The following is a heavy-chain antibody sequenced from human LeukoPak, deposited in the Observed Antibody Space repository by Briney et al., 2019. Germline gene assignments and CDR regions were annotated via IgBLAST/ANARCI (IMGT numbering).Heavy chain of an antibody. D-gene: IGHD5-18*01. Sequence: SETLSLTCTVPGGSISSYYWSWIRQPPGKGLEWIGYIYYSGSTNYNPSLKSRVTISVDTSKNQFSLKLSSVTAADTAVYYCARSVYSYGQFDYWGQGTLVTVSS. CDR2: IYYSGST. V-gene: IGHV4-59*01. CDR1: GGSISSYY. CDR3: ARSVYSYGQFDY. J-gene: IGHJ4*02.